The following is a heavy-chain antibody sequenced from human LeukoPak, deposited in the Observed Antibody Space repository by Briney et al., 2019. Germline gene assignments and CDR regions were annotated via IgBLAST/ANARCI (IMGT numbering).Heavy chain of an antibody. CDR2: IYYSGST. V-gene: IGHV4-39*01. CDR1: GGSISSSSYY. Sequence: SETLSLTCTVSGGSISSSSYYWGWIRQPPGKGLEWIGSIYYSGSTYYNPSLKSRVTISVDTSKNQFSLKPSSVTAADTAVYYCARGQQWLVRYFDYWGQGTLVTVSS. CDR3: ARGQQWLVRYFDY. J-gene: IGHJ4*02. D-gene: IGHD6-19*01.